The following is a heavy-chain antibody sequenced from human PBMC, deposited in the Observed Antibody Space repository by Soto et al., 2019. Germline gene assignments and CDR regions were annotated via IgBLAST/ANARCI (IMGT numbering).Heavy chain of an antibody. J-gene: IGHJ4*02. V-gene: IGHV3-23*01. Sequence: EVQLLESGGGLVQPGGSLRLSCAASGFTFSSYAMSWVRQAPGKGLEWVSAISGSGGSTYYADSMKGRFTISRDNSKNTLYLQMNSLRAEDTAVYYCAKDIRLPYDSSGYYFDYWGQGTLVTVSS. CDR3: AKDIRLPYDSSGYYFDY. CDR2: ISGSGGST. D-gene: IGHD3-22*01. CDR1: GFTFSSYA.